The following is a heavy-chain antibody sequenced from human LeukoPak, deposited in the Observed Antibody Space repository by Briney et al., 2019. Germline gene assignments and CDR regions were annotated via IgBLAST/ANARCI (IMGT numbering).Heavy chain of an antibody. CDR1: GFTVSSNY. CDR3: AREISGSYFSGAFDI. CDR2: IYSGGST. V-gene: IGHV3-53*01. J-gene: IGHJ3*02. D-gene: IGHD1-26*01. Sequence: GRSLRLSCAASGFTVSSNYMSWVRQAPGKGLEWVSVIYSGGSTYYADSVKGRFTISRDNSKNTLYLQMNSLRAEDTAVYYCAREISGSYFSGAFDIWGQGTMVTVSS.